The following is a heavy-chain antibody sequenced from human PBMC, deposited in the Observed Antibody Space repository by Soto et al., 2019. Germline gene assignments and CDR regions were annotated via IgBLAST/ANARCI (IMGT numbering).Heavy chain of an antibody. CDR1: GGSISSSSYY. D-gene: IGHD6-13*01. J-gene: IGHJ4*02. CDR2: IYYSGST. V-gene: IGHV4-39*01. CDR3: ARWYSSSWSGYFDY. Sequence: PSETLSLTCTVSGGSISSSSYYWGWIRQPPGKGLEWIGSIYYSGSTYYNPSLKSRVTISVDTSKNQFSLKLSSVTAADTAVYYCARWYSSSWSGYFDYWGQGTLVTVSS.